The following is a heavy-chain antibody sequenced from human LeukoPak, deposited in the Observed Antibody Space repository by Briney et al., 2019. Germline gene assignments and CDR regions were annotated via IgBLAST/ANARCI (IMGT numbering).Heavy chain of an antibody. CDR2: ISWNSGSI. Sequence: PGRSLRLSCAASGFTFDDYAMHWVRQAPGKGLEWVSGISWNSGSIGYADSVKGRFTISRDNAKTSLYLQMNSLRAEDTALYYCAKDGGYWGQGTLVTVSS. CDR3: AKDGGY. J-gene: IGHJ4*02. V-gene: IGHV3-9*01. CDR1: GFTFDDYA.